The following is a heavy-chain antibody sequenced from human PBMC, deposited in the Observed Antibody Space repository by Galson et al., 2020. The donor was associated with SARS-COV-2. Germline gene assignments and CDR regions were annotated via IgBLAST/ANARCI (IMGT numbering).Heavy chain of an antibody. D-gene: IGHD5-12*01. CDR1: GFTFSLYA. Sequence: GESLKISCAASGFTFSLYAMSWVRQAPGEGLEWVSTISGSGGTTYYADSVRGRFTISRDNSENTLFLHMNSLRGEDTAVYYCAKDQLDSVAPDYYYYYGLDVWGQGTTVTVS. CDR3: AKDQLDSVAPDYYYYYGLDV. J-gene: IGHJ6*02. V-gene: IGHV3-23*01. CDR2: ISGSGGTT.